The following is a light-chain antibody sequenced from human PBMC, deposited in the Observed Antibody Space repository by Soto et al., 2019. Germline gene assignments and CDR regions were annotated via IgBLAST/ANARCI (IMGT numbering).Light chain of an antibody. V-gene: IGKV3-15*01. CDR1: QSVSSD. J-gene: IGKJ1*01. Sequence: EIVVTPSPATPSVSPGGRATLSCRASQSVSSDLAWYHQKPGQAPRLLIYSASTRATGIPARFSGSGSGTEFTLTINSLQSEDFAVYYCQQYNNWPRTFGQGTKVDIK. CDR2: SAS. CDR3: QQYNNWPRT.